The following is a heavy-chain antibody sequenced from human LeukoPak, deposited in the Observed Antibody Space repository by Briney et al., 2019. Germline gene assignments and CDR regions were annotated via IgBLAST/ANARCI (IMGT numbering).Heavy chain of an antibody. V-gene: IGHV1-2*02. D-gene: IGHD2-15*01. CDR1: GYSFTAYY. CDR3: GSEASCSGDRCYLQRVAS. CDR2: KYTNSGAT. Sequence: SENVSCKVSGYSFTAYYMLWARQARGQGREWRVWKYTNSGATKYAQKFQGRFTRTRDTSIGTAYMELRSLMADDTAIYYCGSEASCSGDRCYLQRVASWGQGTLVSVCS. J-gene: IGHJ4*02.